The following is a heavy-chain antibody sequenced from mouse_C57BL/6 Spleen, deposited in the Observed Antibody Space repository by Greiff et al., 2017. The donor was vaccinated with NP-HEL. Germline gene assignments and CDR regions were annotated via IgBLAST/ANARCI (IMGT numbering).Heavy chain of an antibody. V-gene: IGHV1-64*01. CDR3: AGRGSSDGYFDV. J-gene: IGHJ1*03. D-gene: IGHD1-1*01. CDR2: IHPNSGST. CDR1: GYTFTSYW. Sequence: QVQLQQPGAELVKPGASVKLSCKASGYTFTSYWMHWVKQRPGQGLEWIGMIHPNSGSTNYNEKFKSKATLTVDKSSSTAYMQLSSLTSEDSAGDCWAGRGSSDGYFDVWGTGTTVTVSS.